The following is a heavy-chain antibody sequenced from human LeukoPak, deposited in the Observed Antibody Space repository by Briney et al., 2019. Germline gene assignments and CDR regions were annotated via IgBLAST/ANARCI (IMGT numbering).Heavy chain of an antibody. D-gene: IGHD2-21*01. CDR3: ARLGALAYCGGDCPFSFDY. CDR1: GGSISSGGYY. J-gene: IGHJ4*02. CDR2: IYHSGST. V-gene: IGHV4-30-2*01. Sequence: SETLSLTCTVSGGSISSGGYYWSWIRQPPGKGLEWIGYIYHSGSTYYNPSLKSRVTISVDRSKNQFSLKLSSVTAADTAVYYCARLGALAYCGGDCPFSFDYWGQGTLVTVSS.